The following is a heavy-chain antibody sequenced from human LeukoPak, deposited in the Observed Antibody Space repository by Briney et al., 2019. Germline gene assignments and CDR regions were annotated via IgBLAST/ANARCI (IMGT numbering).Heavy chain of an antibody. V-gene: IGHV4-34*01. CDR3: ARRTKRGYSYGPLDY. D-gene: IGHD5-18*01. CDR1: GGSFSGYY. J-gene: IGHJ4*02. Sequence: SETLSLTCAVYGGSFSGYYWSWIRQPPGKGLEWIGEINHSGSTNYNPSLKSRVTISVDTSKSQFSLKLSSVTAADTAVYYCARRTKRGYSYGPLDYWGQGTLVTVSS. CDR2: INHSGST.